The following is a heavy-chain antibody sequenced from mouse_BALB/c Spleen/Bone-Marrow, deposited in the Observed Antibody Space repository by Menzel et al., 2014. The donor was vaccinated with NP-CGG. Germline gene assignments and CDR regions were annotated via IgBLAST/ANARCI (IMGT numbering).Heavy chain of an antibody. CDR1: GYTFTRYW. J-gene: IGHJ3*01. V-gene: IGHV1-69*02. Sequence: VQLQQSGAELVRPGASVKLSCKASGYTFTRYWVNWVKQRPGQGLEWIGNIYPSDSFTNYNQKFQDKATLTVDKSSSTAYMHLSSPTSEDSAVYYCTRSDDYGYGGGAYWGQGTLVTVS. CDR2: IYPSDSFT. CDR3: TRSDDYGYGGGAY. D-gene: IGHD2-2*01.